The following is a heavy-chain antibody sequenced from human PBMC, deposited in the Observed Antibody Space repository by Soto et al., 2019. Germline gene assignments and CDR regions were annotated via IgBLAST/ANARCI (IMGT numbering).Heavy chain of an antibody. J-gene: IGHJ4*02. CDR3: ARDLLGSAVITRGVDY. Sequence: EVPLVESGGGLVKPGGSLRLSCAASGFTLSSYSMNWVRQAPGKGLEWVSSISSSSSYIYYADSVKGRFTISRDNAKNSLYLQMNSLRAEDTAVYYCARDLLGSAVITRGVDYWGQGTLVTVSS. CDR2: ISSSSSYI. CDR1: GFTLSSYS. D-gene: IGHD4-17*01. V-gene: IGHV3-21*01.